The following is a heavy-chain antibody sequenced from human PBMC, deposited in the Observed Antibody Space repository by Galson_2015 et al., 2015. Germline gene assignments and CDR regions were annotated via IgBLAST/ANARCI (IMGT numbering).Heavy chain of an antibody. D-gene: IGHD1-26*01. CDR3: ARHAQGDLYNWFDP. J-gene: IGHJ5*02. Sequence: SEPLSLTCTVSGGSISRSDYYWDWIRQSSGKGLEWIGGIYYSGTTYSNPSLKSRVTISVDTSKNQFSLKLSSVTAADTAVYYCARHAQGDLYNWFDPWGQGTLVTVSS. CDR1: GGSISRSDYY. CDR2: IYYSGTT. V-gene: IGHV4-39*01.